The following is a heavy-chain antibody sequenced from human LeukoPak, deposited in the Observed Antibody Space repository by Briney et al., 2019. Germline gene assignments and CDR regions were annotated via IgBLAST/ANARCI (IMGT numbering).Heavy chain of an antibody. V-gene: IGHV1-2*02. CDR1: GYTFTGYY. J-gene: IGHJ6*03. Sequence: GASVKVSCKASGYTFTGYYMHWVRQAPGQGLEWMGWINPNSGGTNYAQKFQGRVTMTRDTSISTAYMELSRLRSDDTAVYYCARDNRSELLYYYYYMDVWGKGTTVTVSS. D-gene: IGHD2-15*01. CDR2: INPNSGGT. CDR3: ARDNRSELLYYYYYMDV.